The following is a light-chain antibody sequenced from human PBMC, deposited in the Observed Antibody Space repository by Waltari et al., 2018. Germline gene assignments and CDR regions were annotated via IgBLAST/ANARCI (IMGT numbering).Light chain of an antibody. J-gene: IGKJ2*01. Sequence: DIQMTQSPSTQSASVGARVTISCRASQSVGTWLAWYQQKPGKAPKLLIYMASSLDSGVPSRFSGSGSGTDFTLTISSLQPDDFATYSCQQYSSFSTFGQGTKV. CDR2: MAS. CDR3: QQYSSFST. V-gene: IGKV1-5*03. CDR1: QSVGTW.